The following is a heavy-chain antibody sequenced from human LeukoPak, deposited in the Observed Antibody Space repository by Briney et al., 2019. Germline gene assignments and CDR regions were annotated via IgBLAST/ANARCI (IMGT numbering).Heavy chain of an antibody. CDR1: GGSLSTFY. CDR2: IYSIWNT. D-gene: IGHD5-24*01. CDR3: ARRPPWLQHAFDI. Sequence: PSEALSLPCPFSGGSLSTFYLGWIRQPPGKGLEWIGYIYSIWNTNYNPSLKRRVTISVDTSKNQFSLKLSSVTAADTAVYYCARRPPWLQHAFDIWGQGTMVTVSS. V-gene: IGHV4-59*08. J-gene: IGHJ3*02.